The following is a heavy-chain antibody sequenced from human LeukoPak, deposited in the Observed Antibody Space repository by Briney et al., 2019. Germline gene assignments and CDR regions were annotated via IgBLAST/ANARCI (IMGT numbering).Heavy chain of an antibody. J-gene: IGHJ6*02. CDR2: INHSGST. D-gene: IGHD5-24*01. V-gene: IGHV4-34*01. Sequence: PSETLSLTCAVYGGSFSGYYWSWIRQPPGKGLEWIGEINHSGSTNYNPSLKSRVTISVDTFKNQFSLKLSSVTAADTAVYYCARRATAETKYGMDVWGQGTTVTVSS. CDR3: ARRATAETKYGMDV. CDR1: GGSFSGYY.